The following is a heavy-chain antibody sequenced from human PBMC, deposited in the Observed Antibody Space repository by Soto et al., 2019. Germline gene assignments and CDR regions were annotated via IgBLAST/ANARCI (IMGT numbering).Heavy chain of an antibody. CDR2: IIPIFGTA. CDR1: GGTFSSYA. D-gene: IGHD3-3*01. J-gene: IGHJ3*02. Sequence: SVNVSCQASGGTFSSYAISWVRQAPGQGLEWMGGIIPIFGTANYAQKFQGRVTITADESTSTAYMELSSLRSEDTAVYYCARGVVISDAFDIWGQGTMVTVSS. V-gene: IGHV1-69*13. CDR3: ARGVVISDAFDI.